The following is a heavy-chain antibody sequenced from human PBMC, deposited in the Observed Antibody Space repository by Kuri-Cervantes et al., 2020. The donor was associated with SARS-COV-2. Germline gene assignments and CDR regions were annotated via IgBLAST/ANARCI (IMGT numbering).Heavy chain of an antibody. D-gene: IGHD1-26*01. V-gene: IGHV4-34*01. CDR3: AREGHGGSYSPIDY. CDR2: INHSGST. Sequence: ESLKISCAVYGGSFSGYYWSWIRQPPGKGLEWIGEINHSGSTNYNPSLKSRVTISVDTSKNQFSLKLTSVTAADTAVYYCAREGHGGSYSPIDYWGQGNRV. CDR1: GGSFSGYY. J-gene: IGHJ4*02.